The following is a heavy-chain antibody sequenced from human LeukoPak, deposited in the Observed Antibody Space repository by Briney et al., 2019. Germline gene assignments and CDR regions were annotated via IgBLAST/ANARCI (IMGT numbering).Heavy chain of an antibody. V-gene: IGHV3-30*03. J-gene: IGHJ4*02. CDR3: ARSTFGGIIVIGDY. D-gene: IGHD3-16*02. CDR2: ISYDGSSE. Sequence: GGSLRLSCAASGFIFSSHGMHWVRQAPGKGLEWVAVISYDGSSEYYADSVQGRFIISRDNSKNTLFLQMNSLRPEGTAVYYCARSTFGGIIVIGDYWGQGTLVTVS. CDR1: GFIFSSHG.